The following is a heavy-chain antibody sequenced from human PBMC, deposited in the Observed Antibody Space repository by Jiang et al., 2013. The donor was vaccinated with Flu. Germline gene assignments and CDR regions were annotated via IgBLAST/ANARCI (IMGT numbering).Heavy chain of an antibody. D-gene: IGHD2-2*01. J-gene: IGHJ4*02. CDR3: ARRRTTSAEYFFDY. Sequence: AEVKKPGSSVKVSCEASGGTFNTYAISWLRQAPGQGLEWLGRIIPFVGTSNYAQRFQGRLTITADKSTSTAYMELSSLTSEDTAVYYCARRRTTSAEYFFDYWGQGTLVTVSS. CDR1: GGTFNTYA. CDR2: IIPFVGTS. V-gene: IGHV1-69*04.